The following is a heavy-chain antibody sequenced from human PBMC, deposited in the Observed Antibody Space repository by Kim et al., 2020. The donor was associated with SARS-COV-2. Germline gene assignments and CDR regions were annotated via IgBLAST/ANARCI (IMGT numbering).Heavy chain of an antibody. CDR3: ARDPSGRNSGWYGDF. Sequence: ASVKVSCKASGYTFTSYYVHWVRQAPGQGLEWMGVINPSGGSTTYAQKFQGRVTMTRDTSTSAVYMEVSGLRSEDTAVYYCARDPSGRNSGWYGDFWGQGTLVTVSS. CDR1: GYTFTSYY. J-gene: IGHJ4*02. D-gene: IGHD6-19*01. CDR2: INPSGGST. V-gene: IGHV1-46*01.